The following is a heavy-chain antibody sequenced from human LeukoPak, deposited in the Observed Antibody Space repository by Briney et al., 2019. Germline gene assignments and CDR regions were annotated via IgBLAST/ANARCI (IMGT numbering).Heavy chain of an antibody. Sequence: ETLSLTCAVYGGSFSGYYWSWVRQAPGKGLEWVSAISGSGGSTYYADSVKGRFTISRDNSTNTLYLQMNSLRAEDTAVYYCAKLPDESLVVITDYYGMDVWGQGTTVAVSS. CDR2: ISGSGGST. J-gene: IGHJ6*02. D-gene: IGHD3-22*01. V-gene: IGHV3-23*01. CDR1: GGSFSGYY. CDR3: AKLPDESLVVITDYYGMDV.